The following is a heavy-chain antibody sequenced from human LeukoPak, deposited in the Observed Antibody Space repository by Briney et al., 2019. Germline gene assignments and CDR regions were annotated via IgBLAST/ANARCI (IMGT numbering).Heavy chain of an antibody. CDR3: ARENSYHFDY. J-gene: IGHJ4*02. Sequence: GGSLRLSCAASGFTFSSYAVHWVRQAPGKGLEWVALISYDGSNKYFADSVKGRFTISRDNSKNTLFLQMNSLRAEDTAVYYCARENSYHFDYWGQGTLVTVSS. V-gene: IGHV3-30-3*01. D-gene: IGHD4-23*01. CDR1: GFTFSSYA. CDR2: ISYDGSNK.